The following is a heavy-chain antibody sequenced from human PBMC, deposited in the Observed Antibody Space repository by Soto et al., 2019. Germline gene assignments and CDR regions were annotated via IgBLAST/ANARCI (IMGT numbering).Heavy chain of an antibody. Sequence: SETLSLTCTVSGGSISSYYWSWIRQPPGKGLEWIGYTYYSGSTNYNPSLKSRVTISVDTSKNQFSLKLSSVTAADTAVYYCGRGWGLVFDYWGQGTLVTVSS. CDR3: GRGWGLVFDY. V-gene: IGHV4-59*01. CDR1: GGSISSYY. D-gene: IGHD2-21*02. J-gene: IGHJ4*02. CDR2: TYYSGST.